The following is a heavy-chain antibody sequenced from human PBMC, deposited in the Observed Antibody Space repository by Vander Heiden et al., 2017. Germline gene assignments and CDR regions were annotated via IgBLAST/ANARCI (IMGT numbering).Heavy chain of an antibody. J-gene: IGHJ4*02. D-gene: IGHD3-10*01. CDR3: AREVLLWFGEAPGYFDY. V-gene: IGHV4-31*03. Sequence: QVQLQESGPGLVKPSQTLSLTCTVSGGSISSGGYYWSWIRQHPGKGLEWIGYIYYSGSTYYNPSLKSRVTISVDTSKNQFSLKLSSVTAADTAVYYCAREVLLWFGEAPGYFDYWGQGTLVTVSS. CDR2: IYYSGST. CDR1: GGSISSGGYY.